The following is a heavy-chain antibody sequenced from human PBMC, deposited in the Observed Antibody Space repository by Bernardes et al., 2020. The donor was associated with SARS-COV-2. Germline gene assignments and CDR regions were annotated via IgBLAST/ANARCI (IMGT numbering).Heavy chain of an antibody. D-gene: IGHD2-21*02. J-gene: IGHJ4*02. CDR3: VRASGTVVTLPYCFDY. V-gene: IGHV3-74*01. Sequence: VSLRLSCAASGSTFSSYWMHWVRQAPGKGLVWVSLIDSDGSSTSYADSVKGRFTISRDNAKNTLYLQMNSLRAEDTAVYSCVRASGTVVTLPYCFDYWGQGTLVTVSS. CDR1: GSTFSSYW. CDR2: IDSDGSST.